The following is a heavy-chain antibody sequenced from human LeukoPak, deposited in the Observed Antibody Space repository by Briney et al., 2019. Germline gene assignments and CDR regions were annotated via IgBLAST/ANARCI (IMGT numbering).Heavy chain of an antibody. V-gene: IGHV4-34*01. CDR3: ARGPRRGKQWLVRGNYFDY. J-gene: IGHJ4*02. CDR1: GGSITDYF. CDR2: INHSGST. Sequence: PSETLSLTCALSGGSITDYFYNWVRQPPGKGLEWIGEINHSGSTNYNPSLKSRVTISVDTSKNQFSLKLSSVTAADTAVYYCARGPRRGKQWLVRGNYFDYWGQGTLVTVSS. D-gene: IGHD6-19*01.